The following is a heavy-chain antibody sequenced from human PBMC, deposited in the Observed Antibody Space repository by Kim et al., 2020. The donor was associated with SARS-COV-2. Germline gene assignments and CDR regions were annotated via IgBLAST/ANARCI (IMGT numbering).Heavy chain of an antibody. J-gene: IGHJ4*02. Sequence: ASVKVSCKASGYTFTSYGISWVRQAPGQGLEWMGWISAYNGNTNYAQKLQGRVTMTTDTSTSTAYMELRSLRSDDTAVYYCARDGRHYDFWSGYRHWGQGTLVTVSS. CDR1: GYTFTSYG. V-gene: IGHV1-18*04. CDR2: ISAYNGNT. D-gene: IGHD3-3*01. CDR3: ARDGRHYDFWSGYRH.